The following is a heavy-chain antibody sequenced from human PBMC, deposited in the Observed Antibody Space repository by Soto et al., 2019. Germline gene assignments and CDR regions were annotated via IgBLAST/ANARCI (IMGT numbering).Heavy chain of an antibody. CDR3: ARRQLLNPASGMDV. D-gene: IGHD2-2*02. CDR2: IDPSDSYT. J-gene: IGHJ6*02. V-gene: IGHV5-10-1*01. CDR1: GYSFTSYC. Sequence: PGESLKSSCKGSGYSFTSYCISWVLQMPGKGLEWMGRIDPSDSYTNYSPSFQGHVTISADKSISTAYLQWSSLKASDTAMYYCARRQLLNPASGMDVWGQGTTVTVSS.